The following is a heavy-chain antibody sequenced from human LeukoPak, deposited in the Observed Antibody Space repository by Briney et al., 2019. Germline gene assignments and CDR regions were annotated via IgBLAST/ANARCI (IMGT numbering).Heavy chain of an antibody. CDR1: GGSICSYY. D-gene: IGHD3-16*01. CDR3: ARSLRGGYAFDI. Sequence: SETLSLTCTVSGGSICSYYWSWIRQPPGKGLEWIGYIYYSGSTNYNPSLKSRVTISVDTSKNQFSLKLSSVTAADTAVYYCARSLRGGYAFDIWGQGTMVTVSS. CDR2: IYYSGST. V-gene: IGHV4-59*01. J-gene: IGHJ3*02.